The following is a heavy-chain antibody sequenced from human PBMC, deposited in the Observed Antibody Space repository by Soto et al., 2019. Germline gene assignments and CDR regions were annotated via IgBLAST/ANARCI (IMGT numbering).Heavy chain of an antibody. CDR2: ISSSSSTI. Sequence: EVHLVESGGGVVQPGGSLRLSCAASGFTFSSYSMNWVRQAPGKGLEWVSYISSSSSTIHYAASVKGRFTISRDNAKNSLYLQMSSLRAEDTAVYYCAGWRNNWFDPWGQGTLVTVSS. J-gene: IGHJ5*02. D-gene: IGHD6-19*01. CDR1: GFTFSSYS. V-gene: IGHV3-48*01. CDR3: AGWRNNWFDP.